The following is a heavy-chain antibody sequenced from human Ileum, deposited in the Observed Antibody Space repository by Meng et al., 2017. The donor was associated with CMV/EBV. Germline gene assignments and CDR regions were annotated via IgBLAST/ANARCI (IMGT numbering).Heavy chain of an antibody. CDR3: ARENWIDGY. CDR2: INHRGIT. CDR1: DWSFSGYY. J-gene: IGHJ4*02. D-gene: IGHD1-1*01. Sequence: LSPPCAVYDWSFSGYYLTWIRQSPGKRLEWIGEINHRGITQYNPSLKSRVTISVDTSKNQLSLRLSSVTAADTAVYYCARENWIDGYWGQGTLVTVSS. V-gene: IGHV4-34*01.